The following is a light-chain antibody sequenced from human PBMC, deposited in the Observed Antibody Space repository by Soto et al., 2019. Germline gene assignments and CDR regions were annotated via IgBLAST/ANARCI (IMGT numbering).Light chain of an antibody. CDR1: STNIGNNY. CDR3: ATWDSSLSAGV. J-gene: IGLJ2*01. V-gene: IGLV1-51*01. CDR2: DNT. Sequence: QSVLTQPPSVSGAPGQRVTISCSGSSTNIGNNYVSWYQHLPGTAPKLLIYDNTERPSGIPDRFSGSKSGTSATLGITGLQPGDEADYYCATWDSSLSAGVFGGGTKLTVL.